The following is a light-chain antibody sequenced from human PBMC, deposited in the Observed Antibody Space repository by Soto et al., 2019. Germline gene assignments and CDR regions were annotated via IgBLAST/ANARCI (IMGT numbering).Light chain of an antibody. V-gene: IGKV3-20*01. CDR3: LQFDNSPLYT. Sequence: EIVLTQSPDTLSLSPGERATLSCRASQSVRSRSLAWYQHNPGQAPRLLMYGASSRATGIPDRFSGSGSGTDFSLTISRLEPEDFAVYYCLQFDNSPLYTFGQGPRWIS. CDR2: GAS. CDR1: QSVRSRS. J-gene: IGKJ2*01.